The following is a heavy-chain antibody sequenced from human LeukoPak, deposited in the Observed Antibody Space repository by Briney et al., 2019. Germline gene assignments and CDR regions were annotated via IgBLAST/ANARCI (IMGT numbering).Heavy chain of an antibody. V-gene: IGHV4-34*01. J-gene: IGHJ4*02. Sequence: SETLSLTCAVYGGSFSGYYWSWIRQPPGNGLEWIGEINHSGSTNYNPYLKSRVTISVDTSKYQFSLKLGSVTAADTAVYYCARGQDSSGWFGTLNYWGQGTLVTVSS. D-gene: IGHD6-19*01. CDR2: INHSGST. CDR3: ARGQDSSGWFGTLNY. CDR1: GGSFSGYY.